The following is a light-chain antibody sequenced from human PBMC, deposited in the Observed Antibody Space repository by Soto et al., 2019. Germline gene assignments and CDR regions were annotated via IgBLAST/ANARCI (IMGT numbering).Light chain of an antibody. CDR1: QSVLYSPNNKNY. V-gene: IGKV4-1*01. CDR2: WAS. Sequence: DIVMTQSPDSLAVSLGERATINCKSSQSVLYSPNNKNYLAWYQQKPGQPPKVVIRWASTRESGVPDRFSGRGSGTDFTLTISSLQAEDVAVYYCQQYLTTPRTFGQGTKVEIK. J-gene: IGKJ1*01. CDR3: QQYLTTPRT.